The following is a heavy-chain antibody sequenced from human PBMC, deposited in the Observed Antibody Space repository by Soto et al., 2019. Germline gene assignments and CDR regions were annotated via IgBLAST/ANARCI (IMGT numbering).Heavy chain of an antibody. CDR2: MNPNSGNT. CDR1: GYTFTSYG. CDR3: ARGLLGRFLEYYYYYMDV. D-gene: IGHD3-3*01. Sequence: ASVKVSCKASGYTFTSYGISWVRQAPGQGLEWMGWMNPNSGNTGYAQKFQGRVTMTRNTSISTAYMELSSLRSEDTAVYYCARGLLGRFLEYYYYYMDVWGKGTTVTVSS. V-gene: IGHV1-8*02. J-gene: IGHJ6*03.